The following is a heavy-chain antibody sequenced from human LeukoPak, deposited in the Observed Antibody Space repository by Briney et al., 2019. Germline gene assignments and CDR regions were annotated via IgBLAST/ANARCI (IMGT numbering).Heavy chain of an antibody. CDR2: ISYDGSKK. J-gene: IGHJ4*02. D-gene: IGHD5-12*01. Sequence: PGRSLRLSCAASGFSFSNYALHCVRQTPGKGLEWVALISYDGSKKYYADSVRGRFTISRDNSKSTLFLQMNSLRADDTAVYYCARDIVASKREYYFDYWGQGTLVTVSS. CDR1: GFSFSNYA. V-gene: IGHV3-30*04. CDR3: ARDIVASKREYYFDY.